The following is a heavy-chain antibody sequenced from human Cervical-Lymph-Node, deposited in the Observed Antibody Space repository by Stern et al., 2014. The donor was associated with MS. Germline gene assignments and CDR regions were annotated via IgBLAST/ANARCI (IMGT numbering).Heavy chain of an antibody. Sequence: VQLVESGGGLVKPGGSLRLSCAASGFTFSDYYMSWVRQAPGKGLEWISYISPGSETINYTAFVKGLFTVTKDNSKKSMLLQMNSLRAEDTAFYYCVRGSGYGGPRFWGQGTLVTVSS. CDR1: GFTFSDYY. CDR3: VRGSGYGGPRF. J-gene: IGHJ4*02. D-gene: IGHD4-23*01. CDR2: ISPGSETI. V-gene: IGHV3-11*01.